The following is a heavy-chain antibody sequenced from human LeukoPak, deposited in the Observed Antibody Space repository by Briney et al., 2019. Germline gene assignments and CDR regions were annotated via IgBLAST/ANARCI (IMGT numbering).Heavy chain of an antibody. V-gene: IGHV1-46*01. CDR1: GYTFTSYY. J-gene: IGHJ4*02. Sequence: ASVTVSCKASGYTFTSYYMHWVRQAPGQGLEWMGIINPSGGSTSYAQKFQGRVTMTRDTSTSTVYMELSSLRAEVTAVYYCAKDGGDTAMVAGFDYWGQGTLVTVSS. D-gene: IGHD5-18*01. CDR3: AKDGGDTAMVAGFDY. CDR2: INPSGGST.